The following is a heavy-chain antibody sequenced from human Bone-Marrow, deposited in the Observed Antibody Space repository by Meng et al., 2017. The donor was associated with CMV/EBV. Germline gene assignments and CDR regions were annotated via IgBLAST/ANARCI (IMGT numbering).Heavy chain of an antibody. Sequence: SVKVSCKASGGTFSSYAISWVRQAPGQGLEWMGGIIPIFGTANYAQKFQGRVTITADKSTSTAYMELSSLRSEDTAVYYCARDPYSGSDYFDYWGQGTLVTVSS. J-gene: IGHJ4*02. V-gene: IGHV1-69*06. D-gene: IGHD1-26*01. CDR1: GGTFSSYA. CDR3: ARDPYSGSDYFDY. CDR2: IIPIFGTA.